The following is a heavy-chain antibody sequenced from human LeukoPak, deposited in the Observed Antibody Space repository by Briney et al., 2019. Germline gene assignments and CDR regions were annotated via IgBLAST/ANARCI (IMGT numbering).Heavy chain of an antibody. J-gene: IGHJ4*02. Sequence: GGSLRLSCAASGFTVSSNYISWVRQASGKGLEWVSVIYSGGRTYYADSVKGRFTISRDNAKNSLYLQMNSLRAEDTAVYYCTRDEDFYSRSSDYWGQGTLVTVSS. V-gene: IGHV3-53*01. CDR2: IYSGGRT. D-gene: IGHD6-6*01. CDR1: GFTVSSNY. CDR3: TRDEDFYSRSSDY.